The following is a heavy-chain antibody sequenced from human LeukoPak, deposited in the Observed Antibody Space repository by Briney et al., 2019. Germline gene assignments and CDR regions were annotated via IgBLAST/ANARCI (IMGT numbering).Heavy chain of an antibody. Sequence: GGSLRLSCAASGFTFSSYSMNWVRQAPGKGLEWVSSISSSSSYIYYADSVKGRFTISRDNAKNSLYLQMNSLRAEDAAVYYCVGGLTTVTTTGTRNDYWGQGTLVTVSS. D-gene: IGHD4-17*01. J-gene: IGHJ4*02. V-gene: IGHV3-21*01. CDR3: VGGLTTVTTTGTRNDY. CDR2: ISSSSSYI. CDR1: GFTFSSYS.